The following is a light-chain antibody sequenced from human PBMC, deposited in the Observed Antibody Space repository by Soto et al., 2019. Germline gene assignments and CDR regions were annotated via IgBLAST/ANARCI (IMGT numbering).Light chain of an antibody. V-gene: IGLV2-14*01. CDR1: SSDVGGYNY. Sequence: QSVLTQPASVSGSPGQSITISCTGTSSDVGGYNYVSWYQQHPGKAPKVMIYEVTNRPSGVSNRFSGSKSGNTASLTISGRQAEDEADYYCNSYTRSSTVVFGGGTKLTVL. CDR2: EVT. J-gene: IGLJ2*01. CDR3: NSYTRSSTVV.